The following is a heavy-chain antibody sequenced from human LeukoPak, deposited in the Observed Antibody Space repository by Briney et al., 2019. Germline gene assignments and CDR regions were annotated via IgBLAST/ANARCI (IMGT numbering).Heavy chain of an antibody. CDR3: ARDWAASIAARH. D-gene: IGHD6-6*01. V-gene: IGHV1-69*04. CDR1: GGTFSSYT. CDR2: IIPILGLA. J-gene: IGHJ4*02. Sequence: ASVKVSCKASGGTFSSYTIIWVRQAPGQGLEWMGRIIPILGLANYTQKFQGRVTITADKSTSTAYMELSSLRSEDTAVYYCARDWAASIAARHWGQGTLVTVTS.